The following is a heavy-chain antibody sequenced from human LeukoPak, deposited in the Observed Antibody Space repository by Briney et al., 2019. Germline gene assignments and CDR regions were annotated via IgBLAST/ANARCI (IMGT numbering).Heavy chain of an antibody. Sequence: GGSLRLSCAASGFTFSSYAMHWVRQAPGKGLQWVAVISYDGSNKYYADSVKGRFTISRDNSKNTLYLQMNSLRAEDTAVYYCARASGSYLSYNWFDPWGQGTLVTVSS. CDR1: GFTFSSYA. D-gene: IGHD1-26*01. V-gene: IGHV3-30-3*01. J-gene: IGHJ5*02. CDR2: ISYDGSNK. CDR3: ARASGSYLSYNWFDP.